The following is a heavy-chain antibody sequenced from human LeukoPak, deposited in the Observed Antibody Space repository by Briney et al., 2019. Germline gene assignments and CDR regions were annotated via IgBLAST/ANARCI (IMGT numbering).Heavy chain of an antibody. Sequence: GESLKISCKGSGYHFTSYWIGWVRQMPGKGLEWMGIIYPGDSDTRYSPSFQGQVTISADKSIYTAYLQWSSLKASDTAMYYCARLAVAGTVYNWFDSWGQGTLVTVSS. J-gene: IGHJ5*01. CDR1: GYHFTSYW. D-gene: IGHD6-19*01. V-gene: IGHV5-51*01. CDR2: IYPGDSDT. CDR3: ARLAVAGTVYNWFDS.